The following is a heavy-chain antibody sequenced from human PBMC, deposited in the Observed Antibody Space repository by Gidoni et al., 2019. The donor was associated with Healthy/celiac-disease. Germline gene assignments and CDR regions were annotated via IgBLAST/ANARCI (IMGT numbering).Heavy chain of an antibody. CDR3: ASGAYCGGDCLGYFQH. D-gene: IGHD2-21*01. CDR2: IIPIFGTA. V-gene: IGHV1-69*01. J-gene: IGHJ1*01. CDR1: GGTFSRYP. Sequence: QVQLVQSGAEVKKPGSSVKVSCKAYGGTFSRYPISSVRQAPGQGLEWMGGIIPIFGTANYAQKFQGRVTITADESTSTAYMELSSLRSEDTAVYYCASGAYCGGDCLGYFQHWGQGTLVTVSS.